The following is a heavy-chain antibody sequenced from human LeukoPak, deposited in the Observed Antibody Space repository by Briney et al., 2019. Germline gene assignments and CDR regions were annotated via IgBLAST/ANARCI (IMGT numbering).Heavy chain of an antibody. CDR3: ARTAGHCSGGSCYPYYFDY. Sequence: ASVKVSCKASGYTFTGYYMHWVRQAPGQGLEWMGWINPNSGGTNYAQKFQGRVTMTRDTSISTAYMELSRLRSDDTAVYYCARTAGHCSGGSCYPYYFDYWGQGTLVTVSS. D-gene: IGHD2-15*01. V-gene: IGHV1-2*02. CDR2: INPNSGGT. CDR1: GYTFTGYY. J-gene: IGHJ4*02.